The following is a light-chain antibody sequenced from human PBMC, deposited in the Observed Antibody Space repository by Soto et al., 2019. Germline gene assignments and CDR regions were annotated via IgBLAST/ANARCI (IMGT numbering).Light chain of an antibody. Sequence: EIVMTQSPATLSVSPGERATLSCRASQSVSANLAWYQQKPGQAPRLLIYGASTMAAGIPARFSGSGSGTEFTLTISGLQSEDFAVYYCQQYDNWHTFGPGTKVDLK. V-gene: IGKV3-15*01. CDR2: GAS. CDR1: QSVSAN. J-gene: IGKJ3*01. CDR3: QQYDNWHT.